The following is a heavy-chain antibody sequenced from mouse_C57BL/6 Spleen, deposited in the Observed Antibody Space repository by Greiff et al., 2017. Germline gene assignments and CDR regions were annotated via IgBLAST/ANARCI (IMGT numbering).Heavy chain of an antibody. V-gene: IGHV14-4*01. CDR3: RTAQAPNYFDY. CDR2: IDPENGDT. J-gene: IGHJ2*01. CDR1: GFNIKDDY. D-gene: IGHD3-2*02. Sequence: DVQLQESGAELVRPGASVKLSCTASGFNIKDDYMHWVKQRPEQGLEWIGWIDPENGDTEYASKFQGKATITADTSSNTAYLQLSSLTSEDTAVYYCRTAQAPNYFDYWGQGTTLTVSS.